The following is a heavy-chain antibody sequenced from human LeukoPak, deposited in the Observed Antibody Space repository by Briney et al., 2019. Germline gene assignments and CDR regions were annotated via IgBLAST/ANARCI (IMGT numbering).Heavy chain of an antibody. Sequence: ASVKVSCKASGYTFTSYGISWVRQAPGQGLEWMGWISAYNGNTKYAQKFQGRVTMTTDTSTTTAYMELRSLRSDDTAVYYCARDRSQLVGFDYWGQGTQVTVSS. J-gene: IGHJ4*02. CDR2: ISAYNGNT. CDR3: ARDRSQLVGFDY. CDR1: GYTFTSYG. D-gene: IGHD2-15*01. V-gene: IGHV1-18*01.